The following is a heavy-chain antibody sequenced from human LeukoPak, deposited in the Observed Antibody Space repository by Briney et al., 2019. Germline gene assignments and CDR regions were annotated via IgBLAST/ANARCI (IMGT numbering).Heavy chain of an antibody. CDR1: GGSISSSSYY. CDR3: ASRVVPAATFDY. J-gene: IGHJ4*02. D-gene: IGHD2-2*01. CDR2: IYYSGST. Sequence: SETLSLTCTVSGGSISSSSYYWGWHRQPPGKELEWIGSIYYSGSTYYNPSLKSRVTISVDTSKDQFSLKLSSVTAADTAVYYCASRVVPAATFDYWGQGTLVTVSS. V-gene: IGHV4-39*07.